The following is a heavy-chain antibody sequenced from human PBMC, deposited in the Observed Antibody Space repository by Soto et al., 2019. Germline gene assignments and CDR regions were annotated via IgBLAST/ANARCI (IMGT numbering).Heavy chain of an antibody. CDR3: AASIFYYGMDV. J-gene: IGHJ6*02. CDR1: GYTFTNYW. V-gene: IGHV5-51*01. CDR2: IYPGDSDT. Sequence: GESLKISCKGSGYTFTNYWIGWVRQMPGKGLEWMGIIYPGDSDTKYNPSFQGQVTISADKSSTATYLRWTSLKASDTAIYYCAASIFYYGMDVWGQGTTVTVSS.